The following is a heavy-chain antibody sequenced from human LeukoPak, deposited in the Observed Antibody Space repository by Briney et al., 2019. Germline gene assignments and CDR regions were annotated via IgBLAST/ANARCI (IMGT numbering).Heavy chain of an antibody. Sequence: PSETLSLTCTVSGGSIISYYWSWIRQPPGKGLEWIGYIYYSGSTNYNPSLKSRVTISVDTSKNQFSLKLSSVTAADTAVYYCARLPYYYDSSGSWFDPWGQGTLVTVSS. D-gene: IGHD3-22*01. CDR3: ARLPYYYDSSGSWFDP. J-gene: IGHJ5*02. CDR2: IYYSGST. V-gene: IGHV4-59*08. CDR1: GGSIISYY.